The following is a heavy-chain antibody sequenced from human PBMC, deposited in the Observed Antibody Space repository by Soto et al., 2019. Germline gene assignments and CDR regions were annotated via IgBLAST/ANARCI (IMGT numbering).Heavy chain of an antibody. J-gene: IGHJ4*02. Sequence: PGGSLRLSCATSGFTFRSYWMTWVRQAPGKGPEWVANIKPDGSEKQYVDSVKGRFTVSRDNAKKSLDLQMNSLRVEDTAVYYCARAEDYDFWSGPPKYFDNWGQGPHVTVSS. CDR2: IKPDGSEK. V-gene: IGHV3-7*03. CDR3: ARAEDYDFWSGPPKYFDN. D-gene: IGHD3-3*01. CDR1: GFTFRSYW.